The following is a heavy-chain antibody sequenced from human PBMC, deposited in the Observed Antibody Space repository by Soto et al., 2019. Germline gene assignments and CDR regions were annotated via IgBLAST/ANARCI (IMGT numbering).Heavy chain of an antibody. V-gene: IGHV4-31*03. J-gene: IGHJ6*02. Sequence: SETLSLTCTVSGGSISSGGYYWSWIRQHPGKGLEWIGYIYYSGSTYYNPSLKSRVTISVDTSKNQFSLKLSSVTAEDTAVYFCARDCSGGSCYPGMDVWGQGTTVTVSS. CDR3: ARDCSGGSCYPGMDV. CDR1: GGSISSGGYY. CDR2: IYYSGST. D-gene: IGHD2-15*01.